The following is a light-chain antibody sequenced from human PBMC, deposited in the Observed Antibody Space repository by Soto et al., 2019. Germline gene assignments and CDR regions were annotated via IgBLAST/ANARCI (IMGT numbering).Light chain of an antibody. CDR1: QTVNSY. CDR3: QQSFVSPYT. V-gene: IGKV1-39*01. CDR2: AAS. Sequence: DIQMTQSPSSLSAYLRDIVTITCRASQTVNSYLNWYQQKPGKAPKLLISAASTLQGGVPSRFSASGSGTDFSLTISSLRVEDFGTYYCQQSFVSPYTFGQGTKVDIK. J-gene: IGKJ2*01.